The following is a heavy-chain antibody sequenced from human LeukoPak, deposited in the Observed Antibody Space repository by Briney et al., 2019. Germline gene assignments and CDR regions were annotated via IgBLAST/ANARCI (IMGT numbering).Heavy chain of an antibody. CDR3: AKDSPPGYSSRWYV. D-gene: IGHD6-13*01. CDR1: GFTFSSYV. CDR2: ISYDENKK. J-gene: IGHJ4*02. V-gene: IGHV3-30*18. Sequence: GGSLRLSCVASGFTFSSYVMHGVRQAPGKGLEGVALISYDENKKYYTESVQGRFTISRDNSKRTLYLHMNSLSAEDSAVYYCAKDSPPGYSSRWYVWGQGTLVTVSS.